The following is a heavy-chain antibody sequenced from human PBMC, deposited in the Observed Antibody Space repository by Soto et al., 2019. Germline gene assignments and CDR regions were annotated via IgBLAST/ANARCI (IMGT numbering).Heavy chain of an antibody. Sequence: SETLSLTCTVSGDSISTYDYYWSWFRQPPGEGLQWIGYIYYSGTTYYNPSLKSRVTLSMDTSKNQFSLRLSSVTAADTAVYYCARGIGVFDSWGQGTLVTV. J-gene: IGHJ4*02. CDR3: ARGIGVFDS. D-gene: IGHD3-10*01. V-gene: IGHV4-30-4*01. CDR2: IYYSGTT. CDR1: GDSISTYDYY.